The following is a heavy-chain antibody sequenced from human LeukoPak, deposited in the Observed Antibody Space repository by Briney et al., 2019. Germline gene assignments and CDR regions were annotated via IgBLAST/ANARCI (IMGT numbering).Heavy chain of an antibody. CDR1: GDSISSYY. Sequence: SETLSLTCTVSGDSISSYYWSWIRQPAGKGLEWIGRIYTSGSTNYNPSLKSRVTMSVDTSKNQFSLKLSSVTAADTAVYYCARDTIVVVPAAMYYFDYWGQGTLVTVSS. V-gene: IGHV4-4*07. CDR3: ARDTIVVVPAAMYYFDY. CDR2: IYTSGST. D-gene: IGHD2-2*01. J-gene: IGHJ4*02.